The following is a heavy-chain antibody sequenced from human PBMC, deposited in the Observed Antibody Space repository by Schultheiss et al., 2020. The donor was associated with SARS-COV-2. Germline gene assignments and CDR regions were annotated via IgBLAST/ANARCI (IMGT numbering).Heavy chain of an antibody. J-gene: IGHJ4*02. V-gene: IGHV3-7*01. D-gene: IGHD1-1*01. Sequence: GGSLRLSCAASGFTFSSFWMTWVRQAPGKGLEWVANIRQDGSEKYYVDSVKGRFTISRDNAKNSLYLQMNSLRAEDTAVYYCARDGTSGYLDYWGQGTLVTVSS. CDR1: GFTFSSFW. CDR2: IRQDGSEK. CDR3: ARDGTSGYLDY.